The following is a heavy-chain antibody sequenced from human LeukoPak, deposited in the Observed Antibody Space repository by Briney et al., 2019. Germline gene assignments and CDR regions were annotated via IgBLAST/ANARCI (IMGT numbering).Heavy chain of an antibody. CDR3: ARWVVATMFDY. J-gene: IGHJ4*02. Sequence: GGSLRLSCAASGFTFSNYNMNWVRQAPGKGLEWVSSISSSSSYIYYADSVKGRFTISRDNSKNTLFLQMNSLRAEDTAVYYCARWVVATMFDYWGPGTLVTVSS. D-gene: IGHD5-12*01. CDR2: ISSSSSYI. V-gene: IGHV3-21*01. CDR1: GFTFSNYN.